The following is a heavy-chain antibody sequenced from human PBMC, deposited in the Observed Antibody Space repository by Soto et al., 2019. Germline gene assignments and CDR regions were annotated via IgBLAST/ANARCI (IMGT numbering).Heavy chain of an antibody. CDR3: AKIPSYIVVVPSPMGTDY. D-gene: IGHD2-2*01. CDR1: GFTFSSYA. CDR2: MSSSGGST. J-gene: IGHJ4*02. Sequence: GGSLRLSCAASGFTFSSYAMSWVRQAPGKGLEWVSAMSSSGGSTYYADSVQGRFTISRDNSKNTLFLQMNSLRAEDTAVYYCAKIPSYIVVVPSPMGTDYWGQGTLVTVSS. V-gene: IGHV3-23*01.